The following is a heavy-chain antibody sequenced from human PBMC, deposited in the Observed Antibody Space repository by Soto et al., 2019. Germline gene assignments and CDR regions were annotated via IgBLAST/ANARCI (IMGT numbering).Heavy chain of an antibody. D-gene: IGHD1-1*01. Sequence: GGSLRLSCAASGFNFHWYWMSWVRQAPGKGLEWLATIKTDASEKKYVDSVKGRFTMSRDNAKNTLYLQMNILRVEDTAVYFCATAGNYRFDNWGLGTLVTVSS. V-gene: IGHV3-7*01. J-gene: IGHJ4*02. CDR3: ATAGNYRFDN. CDR1: GFNFHWYW. CDR2: IKTDASEK.